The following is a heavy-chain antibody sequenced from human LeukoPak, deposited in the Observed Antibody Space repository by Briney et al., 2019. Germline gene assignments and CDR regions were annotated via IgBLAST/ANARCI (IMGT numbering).Heavy chain of an antibody. CDR1: GGSFSGYY. V-gene: IGHV4-34*01. J-gene: IGHJ6*02. CDR2: IYYSGST. Sequence: PSETLSLTCAVYGGSFSGYYWSWIRQPPGKGLEWIGSIYYSGSTYYNPSLKSRVTISVDTSKNQFSLKLSSVTAADTAVYYCARQPPTVSYGMDVWGQGTTVTVSS. CDR3: ARQPPTVSYGMDV. D-gene: IGHD4-17*01.